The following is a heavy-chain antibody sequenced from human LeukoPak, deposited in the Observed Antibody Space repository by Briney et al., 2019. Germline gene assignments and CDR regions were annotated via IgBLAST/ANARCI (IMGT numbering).Heavy chain of an antibody. CDR3: AKDLDGYYYYYGMDV. D-gene: IGHD3/OR15-3a*01. CDR1: GSTFSSYA. Sequence: PGGSLRLSCAASGSTFSSYAMSWVRQAPGKGLEWVSAISGSGGSTYYADSVKGRFTISRDNSKNTLYLQMNSLRAEDTAVYYCAKDLDGYYYYYGMDVWGQGTTVTVSS. J-gene: IGHJ6*02. V-gene: IGHV3-23*01. CDR2: ISGSGGST.